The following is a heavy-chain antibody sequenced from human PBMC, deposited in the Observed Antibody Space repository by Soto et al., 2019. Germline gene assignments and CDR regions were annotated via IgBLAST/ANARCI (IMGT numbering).Heavy chain of an antibody. CDR2: INHSGST. J-gene: IGHJ4*02. CDR1: GGSISGYY. V-gene: IGHV4-34*01. CDR3: ARDKITGLFDY. D-gene: IGHD2-8*02. Sequence: QVQLQQWGAGLLKPSETLSLTCAVYGGSISGYYWTWIRQPPGTGLEWIGEINHSGSTNYNPSLKSRVTISGDTSKNQFSLKLTSVTSADTAVYYCARDKITGLFDYWGQGTLVTVSS.